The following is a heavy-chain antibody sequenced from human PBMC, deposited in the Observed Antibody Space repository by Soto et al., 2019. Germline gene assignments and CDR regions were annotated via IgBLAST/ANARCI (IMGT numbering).Heavy chain of an antibody. V-gene: IGHV4-34*01. J-gene: IGHJ4*02. CDR3: ATRFYDSSGYYLFYFDS. Sequence: QVQLHQWGAGLLKPSETLSLTCAVSGGSFSFYYWSWIRQPPGKELVWIGEINHSGSTNYNSSLKSRVTISVDTSKNQFSLKLSSVTAADTAVYYCATRFYDSSGYYLFYFDSWGQGTLVTVSS. D-gene: IGHD3-22*01. CDR2: INHSGST. CDR1: GGSFSFYY.